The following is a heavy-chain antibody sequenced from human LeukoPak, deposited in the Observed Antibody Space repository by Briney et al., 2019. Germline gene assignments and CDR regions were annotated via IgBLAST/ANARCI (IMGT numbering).Heavy chain of an antibody. D-gene: IGHD2-8*02. V-gene: IGHV3-7*01. J-gene: IGHJ3*01. CDR2: INEDGREK. CDR1: GFTFTSHW. CDR3: ARDQGYCTSVNCRGDVFDV. Sequence: GGSLRLSCEASGFTFTSHWMSWVRQVPGNGLEWVAKINEDGREKYYVDSVKGRFTISRDNAKNSLSLQMNSLRAEDTAVYYCARDQGYCTSVNCRGDVFDVWGQGSMVSVSS.